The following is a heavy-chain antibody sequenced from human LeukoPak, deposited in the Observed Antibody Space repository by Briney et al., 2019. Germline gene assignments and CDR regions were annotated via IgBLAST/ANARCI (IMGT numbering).Heavy chain of an antibody. CDR3: VRLVAVPESYFDY. Sequence: PGGSLRLSCAASGFTFSGYWMHWVRQAPGPGLVWVSRINSDGYRRAYADSGTGRFTNSRDNAKNTLYLQMNSLRAEDTAVYYCVRLVAVPESYFDYWGQGTLVTVSS. CDR1: GFTFSGYW. V-gene: IGHV3-74*01. D-gene: IGHD2-2*01. CDR2: INSDGYRR. J-gene: IGHJ4*02.